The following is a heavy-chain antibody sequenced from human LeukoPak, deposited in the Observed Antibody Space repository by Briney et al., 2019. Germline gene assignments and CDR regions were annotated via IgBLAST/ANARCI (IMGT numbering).Heavy chain of an antibody. CDR2: ISSSSSYI. CDR3: ARTGVVVAALERGVANWFDP. J-gene: IGHJ5*02. Sequence: PGGSLRLSCAASGFTFSSYSINWVRQAPGKGLEWVSSISSSSSYIYYADSVKGRFTISRDNAKNSLYLQMNSLRAEDTAVYYCARTGVVVAALERGVANWFDPWGQGTLVTASS. D-gene: IGHD2-15*01. V-gene: IGHV3-21*01. CDR1: GFTFSSYS.